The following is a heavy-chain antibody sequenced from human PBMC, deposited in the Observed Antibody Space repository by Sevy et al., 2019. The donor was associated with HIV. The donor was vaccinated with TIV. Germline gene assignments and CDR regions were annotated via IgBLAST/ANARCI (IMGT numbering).Heavy chain of an antibody. CDR2: ISSSGSTI. Sequence: RGSLRLSCAASGFTFSDYYMSWVRQAPGKGLEWVSYISSSGSTIYYADSVKGRFTISRDNAKNSLYLQMNSLRAEDTAVYYCARDPTYYDFWSGYYTGWFDPWGQGTLVTVSS. CDR3: ARDPTYYDFWSGYYTGWFDP. CDR1: GFTFSDYY. V-gene: IGHV3-11*01. D-gene: IGHD3-3*01. J-gene: IGHJ5*02.